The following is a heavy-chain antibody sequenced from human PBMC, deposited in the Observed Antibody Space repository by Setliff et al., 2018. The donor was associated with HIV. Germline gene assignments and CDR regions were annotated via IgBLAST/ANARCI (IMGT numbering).Heavy chain of an antibody. V-gene: IGHV3-48*01. J-gene: IGHJ3*02. D-gene: IGHD3-22*01. CDR2: ISGSGSGV. CDR1: GFTFSSYS. Sequence: GGSLRLSCAASGFTFSSYSMNWVRQSPGKGLEWVSYISGSGSGVDYADSVKGRFTVSRDNARSSLYLQLNSLRSEDTALYYCANGPFDRSGDYVPGAFEIWGQGTMVTVSS. CDR3: ANGPFDRSGDYVPGAFEI.